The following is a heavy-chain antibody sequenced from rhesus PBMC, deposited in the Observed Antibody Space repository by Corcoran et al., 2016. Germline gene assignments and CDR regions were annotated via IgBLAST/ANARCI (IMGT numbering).Heavy chain of an antibody. D-gene: IGHD3-3*01. CDR3: AKALPTYYNFWTGPFDF. V-gene: IGHV3S5*01. CDR1: GSTFSSYG. CDR2: INSGGGST. Sequence: EVQLVETGGGLVQPGGSLKLSCAASGSTFSSYGMSWVRQAPGKGLEWVSTINSGGGSTYYADSVKGRFTISRDNSKHTLSLQMNSLRAEDTAVYYCAKALPTYYNFWTGPFDFWGQGLRVTVSS. J-gene: IGHJ3*01.